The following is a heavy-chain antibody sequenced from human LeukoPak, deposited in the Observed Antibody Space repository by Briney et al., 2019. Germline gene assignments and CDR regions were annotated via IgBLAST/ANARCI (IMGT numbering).Heavy chain of an antibody. CDR2: ISGSGGST. V-gene: IGHV3-23*01. CDR1: GFTFSTYW. J-gene: IGHJ5*02. CDR3: AGGGTSPDNWFDP. Sequence: GGSLRLSCAASGFTFSTYWMHWVRQAPGKGLVWVSAISGSGGSTYYADSVKGRFTISRDNSKNTLYLQMNSLRAEDTAVYYCAGGGTSPDNWFDPWGQGTLVTVSS. D-gene: IGHD3-16*01.